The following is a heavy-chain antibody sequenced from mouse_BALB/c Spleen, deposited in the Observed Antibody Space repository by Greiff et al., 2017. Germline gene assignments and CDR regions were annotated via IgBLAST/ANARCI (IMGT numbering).Heavy chain of an antibody. D-gene: IGHD2-14*01. CDR2: INPNNGGT. CDR1: GYTFTDYN. V-gene: IGHV1-18*01. Sequence: VQLQQSGPELVKPGASVKIPCTASGYTFTDYNMDWVKQSHGKSLEWIGDINPNNGGTIYNQKFKGKATLTVDKSSSTAYMELRSLTSEDTAVYCCARSAYRYDDAMDYWGQGTSVTVSS. CDR3: ARSAYRYDDAMDY. J-gene: IGHJ4*01.